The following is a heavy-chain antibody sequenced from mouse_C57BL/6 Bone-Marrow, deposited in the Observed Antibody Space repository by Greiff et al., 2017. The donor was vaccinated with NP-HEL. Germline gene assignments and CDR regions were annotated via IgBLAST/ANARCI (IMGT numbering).Heavy chain of an antibody. D-gene: IGHD1-1*01. CDR3: ARQEGYYGHYFDY. Sequence: EVKVVESGGGLVKPGGSLKLSCAASGFTFSSYTMSWVRQTPEKRLEWVATISGGGGNTYYPDSVKGRFTISRDNAKNTLYLQMSSLRSEDTALYYCARQEGYYGHYFDYWGQGTTLTVSS. CDR1: GFTFSSYT. J-gene: IGHJ2*01. CDR2: ISGGGGNT. V-gene: IGHV5-9*01.